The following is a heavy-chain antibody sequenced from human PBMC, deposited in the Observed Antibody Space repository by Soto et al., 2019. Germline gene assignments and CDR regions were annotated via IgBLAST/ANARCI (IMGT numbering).Heavy chain of an antibody. CDR2: IHYSGST. V-gene: IGHV4-30-4*01. D-gene: IGHD4-17*01. J-gene: IGHJ4*02. CDR1: GDAITTGDYY. Sequence: QVQLQESGPGLVKPSQTLSLTCSVSGDAITTGDYYWSWIRQPPGKGLEWIGYIHYSGSTYYNPSLQGRVTISADTSTNQFSLRLSSVTAADTAVYYCARESFYGADFDYWGQGILVTVSS. CDR3: ARESFYGADFDY.